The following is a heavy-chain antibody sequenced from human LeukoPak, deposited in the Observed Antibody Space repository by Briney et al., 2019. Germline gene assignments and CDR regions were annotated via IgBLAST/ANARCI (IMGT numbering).Heavy chain of an antibody. J-gene: IGHJ3*02. CDR3: GRDFGLSGTKRSFDI. CDR1: GFIFSDYY. CDR2: ISGSGSTI. D-gene: IGHD1-7*01. V-gene: IGHV3-11*01. Sequence: GGSLKVSWEASGFIFSDYYMGWIRQAPGKGLEWVSYISGSGSTIFYADSVKGRFTIPRDNAKNSMHLQMNSLRDEDTAVYYCGRDFGLSGTKRSFDIWGQGTMVTVSS.